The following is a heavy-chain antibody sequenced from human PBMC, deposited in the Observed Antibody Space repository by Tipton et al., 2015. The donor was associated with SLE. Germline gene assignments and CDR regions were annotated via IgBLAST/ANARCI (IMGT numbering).Heavy chain of an antibody. J-gene: IGHJ3*02. V-gene: IGHV5-10-1*01. CDR1: GYSFTSYW. CDR3: ARHDYCSSTSCYGDAFDI. D-gene: IGHD2-2*01. Sequence: QSGAEVKKPGESLRISCKGSGYSFTSYWISWVRQMPGKGLEWMGRIDPSDSYTNYSPSFQGHVTISADNSISTAYLQWSSLKASDTAMYYCARHDYCSSTSCYGDAFDIWGQGTMVTVSS. CDR2: IDPSDSYT.